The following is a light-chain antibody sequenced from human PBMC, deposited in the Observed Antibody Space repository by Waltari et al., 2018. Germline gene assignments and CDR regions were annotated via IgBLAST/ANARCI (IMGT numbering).Light chain of an antibody. CDR3: QQYNSYPVT. V-gene: IGKV1-5*03. CDR1: QSISTW. J-gene: IGKJ1*01. CDR2: KAS. Sequence: DIQMTQSPSTLSASVGDRVTITCRASQSISTWLAWYQQKPGKAPNLLIYKASSLESGVPSRLSGSGSGTEFTLSISSLQPDDFATYYCQQYNSYPVTFGQGTKVEIK.